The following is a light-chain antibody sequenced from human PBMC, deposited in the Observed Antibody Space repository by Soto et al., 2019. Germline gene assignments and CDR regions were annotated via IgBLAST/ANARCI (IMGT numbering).Light chain of an antibody. CDR1: SVDINY. CDR2: EVT. Sequence: QSVLTQPPSASGSRGQSVTISCTGTSVDINYVSWFQQHPGKAPKLIICEVTKRPSGVPDRFSGSKSGNTASLTVAGRQDDDEADYYCSSYAGRDIWVFGGGTKLTVL. CDR3: SSYAGRDIWV. J-gene: IGLJ3*02. V-gene: IGLV2-8*01.